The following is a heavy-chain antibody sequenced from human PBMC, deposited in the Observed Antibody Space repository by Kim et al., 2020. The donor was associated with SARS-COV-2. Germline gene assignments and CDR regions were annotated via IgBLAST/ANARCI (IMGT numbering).Heavy chain of an antibody. V-gene: IGHV3-21*01. CDR1: GFTFSSYS. J-gene: IGHJ6*02. D-gene: IGHD3-3*01. CDR2: ISSSSSYI. Sequence: GGSLRLSCAASGFTFSSYSMNWVRQAPGKGLEWVSSISSSSSYIYYADSVKGRFTISRDNAKNSLYLQMNSLRAEDTAVYYCAREYYDFWSGYSYYYGMDVWGQGTTVTVSS. CDR3: AREYYDFWSGYSYYYGMDV.